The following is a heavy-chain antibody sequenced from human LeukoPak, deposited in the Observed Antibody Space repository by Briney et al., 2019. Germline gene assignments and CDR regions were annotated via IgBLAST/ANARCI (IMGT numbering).Heavy chain of an antibody. CDR1: GYTFIAYY. CDR3: AGQKDPRPIDY. CDR2: INPSSGGT. V-gene: IGHV1-2*02. Sequence: GASVTVSCKASGYTFIAYYMHWVRQASGQGLEWMGWINPSSGGTNYAQKFQGRVTMTRDTSISTAYMELSELRSDDTAVYYCAGQKDPRPIDYWGQGTLITVSS. J-gene: IGHJ4*02.